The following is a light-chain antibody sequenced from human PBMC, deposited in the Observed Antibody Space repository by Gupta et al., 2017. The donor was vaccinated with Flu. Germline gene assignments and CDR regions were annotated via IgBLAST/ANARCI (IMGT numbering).Light chain of an antibody. V-gene: IGKV3-11*01. Sequence: EIVCTQSPATLSLSPGERVTLSCRARQSVGSYLAWYKQKTGQAPRLLIYDASNSATGIPARFSGSGSGTDFSPTITSLESEDVAVYYCQQRSNCPPFTFGPGTKVEIK. J-gene: IGKJ3*01. CDR2: DAS. CDR3: QQRSNCPPFT. CDR1: QSVGSY.